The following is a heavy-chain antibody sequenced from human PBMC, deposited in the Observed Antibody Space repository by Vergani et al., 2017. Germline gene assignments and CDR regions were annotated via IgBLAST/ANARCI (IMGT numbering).Heavy chain of an antibody. CDR3: ARMIVRNYYYYGMDV. V-gene: IGHV1-69*12. CDR2: IIPIFGTA. D-gene: IGHD3-16*01. CDR1: GGTFSSYA. J-gene: IGHJ6*02. Sequence: QVQLVQSGAEVKKPGSSVKVSCKASGGTFSSYAISWVRQAPGQGLEWMGGIIPIFGTANYAQKFQGRVTITADESTRTAYMEQSSLRSEDTAVYYCARMIVRNYYYYGMDVWGQGTTVTVSS.